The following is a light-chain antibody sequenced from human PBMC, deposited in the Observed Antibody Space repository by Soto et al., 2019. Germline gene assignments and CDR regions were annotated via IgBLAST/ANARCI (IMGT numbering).Light chain of an antibody. Sequence: QSALTQPASVSGSPGQSITISCTGTRSDVGGYNYVSWYQQHPGKAPKLMIYDVSNRPSGVSNRFSGSKSGNTASLTISGLQAEDEADDYCSSYTSSSTLEVFGTGTKVTVL. CDR1: RSDVGGYNY. CDR2: DVS. J-gene: IGLJ1*01. CDR3: SSYTSSSTLEV. V-gene: IGLV2-14*01.